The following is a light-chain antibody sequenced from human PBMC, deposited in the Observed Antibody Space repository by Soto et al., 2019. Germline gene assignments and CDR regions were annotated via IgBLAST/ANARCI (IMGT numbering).Light chain of an antibody. CDR3: QQRSSWPIT. J-gene: IGKJ5*01. CDR2: DAS. V-gene: IGKV3-11*01. CDR1: QSVTSY. Sequence: EIVLTQPPATLSLSPGERATLSCRASQSVTSYLAWYQQRPGQAPRLLIYDASRRATGIPARFSGSGYGADFNLTIGTLETEDFAVYYCQQRSSWPITFGQGTRLEIK.